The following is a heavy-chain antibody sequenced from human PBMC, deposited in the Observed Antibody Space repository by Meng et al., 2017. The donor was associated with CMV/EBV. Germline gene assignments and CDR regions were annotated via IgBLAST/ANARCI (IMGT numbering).Heavy chain of an antibody. Sequence: ASLKISCAASGFTFDDYGLSWVRPAPGKGLEWVSGIHRNGGSTGSADSVNGRFTISRDNAKTSLYLQMNSLRAEDTALYYCAREDVVVPAANETFYYYGMDVWGQGTTVTVSS. D-gene: IGHD2-2*01. V-gene: IGHV3-20*04. J-gene: IGHJ6*02. CDR1: GFTFDDYG. CDR3: AREDVVVPAANETFYYYGMDV. CDR2: IHRNGGST.